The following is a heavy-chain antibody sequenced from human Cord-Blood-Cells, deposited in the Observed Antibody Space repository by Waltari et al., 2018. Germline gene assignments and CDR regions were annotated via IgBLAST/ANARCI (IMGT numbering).Heavy chain of an antibody. V-gene: IGHV1-24*01. D-gene: IGHD3-3*01. CDR3: ATRITIFGVVIDAFDI. CDR2: FDPEDGET. CDR1: GYTLTEFS. Sequence: QVQLVQSGAEVKKPGASVKVSCKVSGYTLTEFSMHWVRQAPGKGLEWMGGFDPEDGETIYAQKFQGRVTMTEDTSTDTAYMELSSLRSEDTAVYYCATRITIFGVVIDAFDIWGQGTMVTVSS. J-gene: IGHJ3*02.